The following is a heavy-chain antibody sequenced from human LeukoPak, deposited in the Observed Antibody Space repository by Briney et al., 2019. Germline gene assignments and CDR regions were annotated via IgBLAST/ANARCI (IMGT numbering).Heavy chain of an antibody. Sequence: GASVKVSCKASGGTFSSYAISWVRQAPGQGLEWMGRIIPILGIANYAQKFQGRVTITADKSTSTAYMELSSLRSEDTAVYYCARETYYYDSSGPRPVANWFDPWGQGTLVTVSS. CDR3: ARETYYYDSSGPRPVANWFDP. V-gene: IGHV1-69*04. D-gene: IGHD3-22*01. J-gene: IGHJ5*02. CDR1: GGTFSSYA. CDR2: IIPILGIA.